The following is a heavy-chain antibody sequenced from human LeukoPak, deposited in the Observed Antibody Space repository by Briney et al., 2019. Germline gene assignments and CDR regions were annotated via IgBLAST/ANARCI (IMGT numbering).Heavy chain of an antibody. J-gene: IGHJ6*03. Sequence: SQTLSLTCTVSGGSISSGGYYWSWIRQHPGKGLEWIGYIYYSGSTYYNPSLKSRVTISVDTSKNQFSLKLSSVTAADTAVYYCARGITMVRYYYYYYMDVWSKGTTVTVSS. CDR2: IYYSGST. D-gene: IGHD3-10*01. CDR3: ARGITMVRYYYYYYMDV. V-gene: IGHV4-31*03. CDR1: GGSISSGGYY.